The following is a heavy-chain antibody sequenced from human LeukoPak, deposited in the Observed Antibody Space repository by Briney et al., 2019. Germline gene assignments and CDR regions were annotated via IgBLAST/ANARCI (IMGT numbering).Heavy chain of an antibody. CDR3: ARYYYDRSGYLYYLDY. J-gene: IGHJ4*02. V-gene: IGHV3-53*01. CDR1: GLTVTSND. Sequence: GGSLRLSCAASGLTVTSNDMSWVRQAPGKGLEWVSLIYSGGSTYYADSVKGRFTISRDNSKNTVYLQMNSLRDEDTAVYYCARYYYDRSGYLYYLDYWGQGNMVTVSS. D-gene: IGHD3-22*01. CDR2: IYSGGST.